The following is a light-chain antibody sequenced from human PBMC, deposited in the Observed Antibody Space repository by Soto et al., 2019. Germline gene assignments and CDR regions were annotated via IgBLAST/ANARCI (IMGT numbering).Light chain of an antibody. CDR1: SSDVGGYNY. Sequence: QSALTQPRSVSGSPGQSVTISCTGTSSDVGGYNYVSWYQQHPGKAPKLMIYDVSKWPSGVPDRFSGSKSGNTASLTISGXQAEDEXXYYCCSYAGNSLWVFGGGTKLTVL. CDR2: DVS. J-gene: IGLJ3*02. V-gene: IGLV2-11*01. CDR3: CSYAGNSLWV.